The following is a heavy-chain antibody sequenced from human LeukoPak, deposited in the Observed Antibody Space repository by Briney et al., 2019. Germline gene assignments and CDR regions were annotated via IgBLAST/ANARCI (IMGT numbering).Heavy chain of an antibody. J-gene: IGHJ6*02. Sequence: ASVKVSCKASGGTFSSYAIIWVRQAPGQGLEWMGRIIPILGIANYAQKFQGRVTITADKSTSTAYMELSSLRSEDTAVYYCARDTPYDTYYYGMDVWGQGTTVTVSS. V-gene: IGHV1-69*04. CDR3: ARDTPYDTYYYGMDV. D-gene: IGHD3-9*01. CDR1: GGTFSSYA. CDR2: IIPILGIA.